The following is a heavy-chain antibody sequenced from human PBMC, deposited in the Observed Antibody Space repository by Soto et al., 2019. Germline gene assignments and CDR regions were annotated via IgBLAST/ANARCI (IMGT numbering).Heavy chain of an antibody. CDR1: GFTFGTYG. V-gene: IGHV3-33*01. J-gene: IGHJ4*02. CDR2: IWYDGSNK. CDR3: ARDWVAAALDY. D-gene: IGHD2-15*01. Sequence: GGSLRLSCAASGFTFGTYGMHWVRLAPGKGLEWVALIWYDGSNKYYVDSVKGRFTISRDNAKNTLYLQMNSLRAEDTAVYYCARDWVAAALDYWGQGTPVTVSS.